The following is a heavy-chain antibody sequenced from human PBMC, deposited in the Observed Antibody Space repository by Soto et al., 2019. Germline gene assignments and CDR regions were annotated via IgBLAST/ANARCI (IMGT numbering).Heavy chain of an antibody. V-gene: IGHV4-4*02. CDR1: GVSLSKPNW. CDR2: IDHSGST. CDR3: ARGIFYAFDI. Sequence: SEALSVTCAVSGVSLSKPNWWAWVRQAPGKGLEWIGEIDHSGSTNYNPSLNSRVTISLDRSKNQFSLKLSPVAAADTAVYYCARGIFYAFDIWGQGTMVT. D-gene: IGHD3-9*01. J-gene: IGHJ3*02.